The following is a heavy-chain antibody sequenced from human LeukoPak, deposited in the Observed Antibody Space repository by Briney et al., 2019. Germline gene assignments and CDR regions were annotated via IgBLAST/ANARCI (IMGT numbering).Heavy chain of an antibody. J-gene: IGHJ4*02. V-gene: IGHV3-48*04. D-gene: IGHD2/OR15-2a*01. CDR3: ARDSFTGSLSAYEDDGPTPTLDY. CDR2: ISSSSNTI. Sequence: GGSLRLSCAASGFTFSSFSMNWVRQAPGKGLEWVSYISSSSNTIYYADSVKGRFTISRDNAKNSLFLQMNSLRAEDTAIYFCARDSFTGSLSAYEDDGPTPTLDYWGQGTLVTVSS. CDR1: GFTFSSFS.